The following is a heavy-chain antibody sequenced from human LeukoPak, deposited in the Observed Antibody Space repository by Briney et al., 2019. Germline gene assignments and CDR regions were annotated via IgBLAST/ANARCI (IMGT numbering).Heavy chain of an antibody. J-gene: IGHJ3*02. Sequence: ASVKVSCKASGYIFTDYFVHWLRQAPGQGLEWMGWINSNTGGTNYVQKFQGRVTMTRDTSISTLYMELSRLRSDDTAVYYCASFGYSSSWFYDAFDIWGQGTMVTVSS. CDR2: INSNTGGT. CDR3: ASFGYSSSWFYDAFDI. CDR1: GYIFTDYF. V-gene: IGHV1-2*02. D-gene: IGHD6-13*01.